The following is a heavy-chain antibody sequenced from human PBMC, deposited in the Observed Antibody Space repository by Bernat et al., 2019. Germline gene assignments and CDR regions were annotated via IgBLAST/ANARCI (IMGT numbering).Heavy chain of an antibody. Sequence: QVYLVQSGAEVKKPGASVKVSCKASGHIFSSRYMHWVRQAPGQGLEWMGIIRPTDGSTINAQKFMGSVTMTRDTSKSTVYRELGRLRSEDTALYYCATVLAYSSSYYCYYYMDVWGTGTTVAVSS. CDR3: ATVLAYSSSYYCYYYMDV. V-gene: IGHV1-46*01. D-gene: IGHD6-6*01. J-gene: IGHJ6*03. CDR1: GHIFSSRY. CDR2: IRPTDGST.